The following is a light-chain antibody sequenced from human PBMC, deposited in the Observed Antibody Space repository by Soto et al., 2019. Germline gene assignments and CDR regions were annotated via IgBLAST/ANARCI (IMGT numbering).Light chain of an antibody. CDR1: QSVSSN. Sequence: MTQSPATLSVSPGETATLSCRANQSVSSNLAWYQQKPGQAPRLLIYGASPRATGIPARFSGSGSGTEFPLTLSSLQSEDFGVYYCQENNNWPPGRLTFGGGTKVEIK. CDR2: GAS. CDR3: QENNNWPPGRLT. J-gene: IGKJ4*01. V-gene: IGKV3-15*01.